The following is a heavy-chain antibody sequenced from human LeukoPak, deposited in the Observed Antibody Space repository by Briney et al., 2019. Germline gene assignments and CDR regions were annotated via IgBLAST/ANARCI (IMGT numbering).Heavy chain of an antibody. CDR1: GFTFSSYA. Sequence: GGSLRLSCAASGFTFSSYAMSWVRQAPGKGLEWVSAISGSGGSTYYADSVKGRFTTSRDNSKNTLYLQMNSLRAEDTAVYYCAATYSSGWNFDYWGQGTLVTVSS. V-gene: IGHV3-23*01. CDR2: ISGSGGST. D-gene: IGHD6-19*01. J-gene: IGHJ4*02. CDR3: AATYSSGWNFDY.